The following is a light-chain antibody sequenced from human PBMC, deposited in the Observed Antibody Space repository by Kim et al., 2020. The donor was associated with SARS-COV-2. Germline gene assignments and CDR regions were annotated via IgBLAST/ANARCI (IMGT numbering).Light chain of an antibody. J-gene: IGKJ5*01. CDR3: QQRINWPPT. CDR1: HDISTS. CDR2: DAS. V-gene: IGKV3-11*01. Sequence: WSPGERATLPCRPSHDISTSLAWYQPQPGQAPRLLIYDASNGATDIPARFSGSGSGTDFTLTISNLEPEDFAVYYCQQRINWPPTFGQGTRLEIK.